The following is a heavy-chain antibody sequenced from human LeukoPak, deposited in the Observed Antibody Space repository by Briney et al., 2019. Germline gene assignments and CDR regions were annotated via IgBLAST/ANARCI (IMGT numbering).Heavy chain of an antibody. J-gene: IGHJ3*02. CDR1: GGSISNQY. Sequence: SETLSLTCTVSGGSISNQYWTWIRQPAGKGLEWIGRIYTSGSTNYNPSLKSRVTMSVDTSKNQFSLKLSSVAAADTAVYYCARKNLAARFAWQPGNDAFDIWGQGTMVTVSS. CDR3: ARKNLAARFAWQPGNDAFDI. V-gene: IGHV4-4*07. CDR2: IYTSGST. D-gene: IGHD6-13*01.